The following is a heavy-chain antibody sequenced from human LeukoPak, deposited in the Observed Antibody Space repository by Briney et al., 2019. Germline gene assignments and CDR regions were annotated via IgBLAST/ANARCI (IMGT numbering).Heavy chain of an antibody. CDR3: ARAADYGDYNWFDP. CDR2: IYYSGST. V-gene: IGHV4-59*01. Sequence: PSETLSLTCSVSGRSISSYYWSWIRQPPGKGLEWIGYIYYSGSTNYNPSLKSRVTISVDTSKNQFSLKLSSVTAADTAVYHCARAADYGDYNWFDPWGQGTLVTVSS. CDR1: GRSISSYY. D-gene: IGHD4-17*01. J-gene: IGHJ5*02.